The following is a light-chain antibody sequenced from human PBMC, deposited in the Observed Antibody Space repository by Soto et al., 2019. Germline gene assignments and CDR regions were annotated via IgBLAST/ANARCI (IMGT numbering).Light chain of an antibody. V-gene: IGLV2-14*03. Sequence: QSVLTHPAYVSGSPGQWITISRTGTSIDIGGYNYVSWYQQHPGKAPKLMIYDVTYRPSGVSNRFSASKSGNTASLTISGLQAEDEADYYCASYASRNTVLFGGGTKVTVL. J-gene: IGLJ2*01. CDR3: ASYASRNTVL. CDR1: SIDIGGYNY. CDR2: DVT.